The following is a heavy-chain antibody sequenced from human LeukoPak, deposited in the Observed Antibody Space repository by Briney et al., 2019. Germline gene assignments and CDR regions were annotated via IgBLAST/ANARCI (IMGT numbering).Heavy chain of an antibody. CDR1: GFTFSSYG. CDR3: AKDTDHYYGSGSSPDY. V-gene: IGHV3-30*02. J-gene: IGHJ4*02. CDR2: IRYDGSNK. D-gene: IGHD3-10*01. Sequence: PGGSLRLSCAAPGFTFSSYGMHWVRQAPGKGLEWVAFIRYDGSNKYYADSVKGRFTISRDNSKNTLYLQMNSLRAEDTAVYYCAKDTDHYYGSGSSPDYWGQGTLVTVSS.